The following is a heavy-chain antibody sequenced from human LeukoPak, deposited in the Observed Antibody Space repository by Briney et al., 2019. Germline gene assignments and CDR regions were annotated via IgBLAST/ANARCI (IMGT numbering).Heavy chain of an antibody. CDR1: GYTFTSYG. J-gene: IGHJ4*02. V-gene: IGHV1-18*04. CDR2: ISAYNGNT. CDR3: ARDRSAVSGTSPNKLQIRNLDY. Sequence: GASVKVSCKASGYTFTSYGISWVRQAPGQGLEWMGWISAYNGNTNYAQKLQGRVTMTTDTSTSTAYMELRSLRSDDTAVYYCARDRSAVSGTSPNKLQIRNLDYWGQGTLVTVSS. D-gene: IGHD2-2*01.